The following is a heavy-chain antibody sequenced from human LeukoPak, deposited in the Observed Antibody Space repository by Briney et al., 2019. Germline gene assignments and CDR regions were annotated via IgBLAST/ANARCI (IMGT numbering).Heavy chain of an antibody. Sequence: ASVKVSCKASGYTFTGYYMHWVRQAPGQGLEWMGWINPNSGGTNYAQKFHGRVTMTRDTSISTAYMELSRLRSDDKAVYYCARDLKGIVVVPAAMGHWFDPWGQGTLVTVSS. V-gene: IGHV1-2*02. D-gene: IGHD2-2*01. CDR1: GYTFTGYY. J-gene: IGHJ5*02. CDR3: ARDLKGIVVVPAAMGHWFDP. CDR2: INPNSGGT.